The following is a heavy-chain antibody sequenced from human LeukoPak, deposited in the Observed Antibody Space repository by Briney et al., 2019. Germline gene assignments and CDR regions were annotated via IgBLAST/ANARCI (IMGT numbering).Heavy chain of an antibody. Sequence: SETLSLTCTVSGGSIRSRSNCWGWTRQPPGKGLEWIGSIYYSGSTYYNPSLKSRVTISVDTSKNQFSLKLSSVTAADTAVYYCASVVVVTPINMNDAFDIWGQGTMVTVSS. CDR3: ASVVVVTPINMNDAFDI. D-gene: IGHD2-21*02. J-gene: IGHJ3*02. CDR2: IYYSGST. V-gene: IGHV4-39*07. CDR1: GGSIRSRSNC.